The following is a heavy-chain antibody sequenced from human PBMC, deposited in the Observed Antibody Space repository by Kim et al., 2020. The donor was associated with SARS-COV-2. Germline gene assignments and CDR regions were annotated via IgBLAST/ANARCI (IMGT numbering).Heavy chain of an antibody. J-gene: IGHJ6*02. CDR3: ARDFFGRYGDYEDYYGMDV. V-gene: IGHV3-53*04. D-gene: IGHD4-17*01. Sequence: GRFTISRHNSKNTLYLQMNSLRAEDTAVYYCARDFFGRYGDYEDYYGMDVWGQGTTVTVSS.